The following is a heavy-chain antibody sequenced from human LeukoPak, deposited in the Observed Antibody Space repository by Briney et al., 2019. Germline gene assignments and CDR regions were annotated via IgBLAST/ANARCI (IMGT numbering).Heavy chain of an antibody. D-gene: IGHD1-26*01. J-gene: IGHJ4*02. CDR2: ISGSGGST. CDR3: AKDRHPVGANSRGVYYFDY. CDR1: GFTFSSYG. Sequence: PGGTLRLSCAASGFTFSSYGMSWVRQAPGKGLEWVAAISGSGGSTYYADSVKGRFTISRDNSKNTLYLQMNSLRAEDTAVYYCAKDRHPVGANSRGVYYFDYWGQGTLVTVSS. V-gene: IGHV3-23*01.